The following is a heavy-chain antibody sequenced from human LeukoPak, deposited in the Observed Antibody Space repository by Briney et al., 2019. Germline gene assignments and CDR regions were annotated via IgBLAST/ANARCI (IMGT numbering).Heavy chain of an antibody. V-gene: IGHV4-34*01. D-gene: IGHD3-10*01. CDR3: ARGLPSCLPMVWGVKIDP. CDR1: GGSFSGYY. Sequence: SETLSLTCAIYGGSFSGYYWSWIRQPPGKGLEWIGEINHSGSTNYNPSLKSRVTISVDTSKNQFSLKLSSVTAADTAVYYCARGLPSCLPMVWGVKIDPWGQGTLVTVSS. CDR2: INHSGST. J-gene: IGHJ5*02.